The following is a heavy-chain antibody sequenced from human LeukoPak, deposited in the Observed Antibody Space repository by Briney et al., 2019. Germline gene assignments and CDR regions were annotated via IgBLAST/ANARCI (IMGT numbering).Heavy chain of an antibody. J-gene: IGHJ5*02. Sequence: SSETLSLTCTVSGYSISSGYYWGWIRQPPGKGLEWIGSIYHSGSTYYNPSLKSRVTISVDTSKNQFSLKLSSVTAADTAVYYCARDMDRYSAGWFDPWGQGTLVTVSS. CDR1: GYSISSGYY. D-gene: IGHD1-26*01. CDR3: ARDMDRYSAGWFDP. CDR2: IYHSGST. V-gene: IGHV4-38-2*02.